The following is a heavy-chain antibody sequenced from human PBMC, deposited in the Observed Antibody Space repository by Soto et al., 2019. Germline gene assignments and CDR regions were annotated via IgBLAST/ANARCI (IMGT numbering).Heavy chain of an antibody. CDR3: AKSRIVVVPAAMNH. Sequence: GGSLRLSCAASGFTFSSYAMSWVRQAPGKGLEWVSAISGSGGSTYYADSVKGRFTISRDNSKNTLYLQMNSLRAEVTAVYYCAKSRIVVVPAAMNHWGQGTLVTVSS. CDR2: ISGSGGST. CDR1: GFTFSSYA. D-gene: IGHD2-2*01. J-gene: IGHJ5*02. V-gene: IGHV3-23*01.